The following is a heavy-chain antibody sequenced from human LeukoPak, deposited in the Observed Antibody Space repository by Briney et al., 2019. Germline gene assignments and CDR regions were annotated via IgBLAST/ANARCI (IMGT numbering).Heavy chain of an antibody. J-gene: IGHJ4*02. Sequence: SETLSLTCTVSGGSISSYYWSWIRQPPGKGLEWIGYIYYSGSTNYNPSLKSRVTISVDTSKNQFSLKLSSVTAADTAVYYCARDGLTGYSYGYHYWGQGTLVTVSS. CDR3: ARDGLTGYSYGYHY. CDR1: GGSISSYY. V-gene: IGHV4-59*01. CDR2: IYYSGST. D-gene: IGHD5-18*01.